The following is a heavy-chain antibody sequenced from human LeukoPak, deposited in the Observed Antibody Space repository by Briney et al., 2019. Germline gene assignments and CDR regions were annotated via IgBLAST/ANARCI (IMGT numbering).Heavy chain of an antibody. D-gene: IGHD1-20*01. Sequence: ASVKVSCKASGYTFTSYDINWVRQATGQGLEWMGWMNPNSGDTGNAQKFQGRVTMTRNTSISTAYMELSSLRSEDTAVYYCARDGITGRTYXGYDYXGQGTLVTVSS. J-gene: IGHJ4*02. CDR2: MNPNSGDT. CDR3: ARDGITGRTYXGYDY. V-gene: IGHV1-8*01. CDR1: GYTFTSYD.